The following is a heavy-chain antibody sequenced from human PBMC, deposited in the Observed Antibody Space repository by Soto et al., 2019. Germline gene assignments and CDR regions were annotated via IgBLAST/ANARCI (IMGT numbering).Heavy chain of an antibody. J-gene: IGHJ4*02. D-gene: IGHD2-15*01. CDR1: GFTFSSYG. V-gene: IGHV3-33*01. CDR2: IWYDGSNK. CDR3: TRDVGYCNGGSCYHFDY. Sequence: QVQLVESGGGVVQPGRSLRLSCAASGFTFSSYGMHWVRQAPGKGLEWVAVIWYDGSNKYYADSVKGRFTISRDNSKNTLYLQMNSLRAEDTAVYYCTRDVGYCNGGSCYHFDYWGQGTLVTVSS.